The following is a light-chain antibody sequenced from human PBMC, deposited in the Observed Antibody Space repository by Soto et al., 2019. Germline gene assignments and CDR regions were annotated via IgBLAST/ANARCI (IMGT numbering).Light chain of an antibody. CDR3: QTWDTGIVV. V-gene: IGLV4-69*01. CDR1: SGHSSYA. J-gene: IGLJ2*01. CDR2: VNSDGSH. Sequence: QLVVTQSPSASASLGASVKLTCTLNSGHSSYAIAWHQQQPEKGPRYLMKVNSDGSHSKGDGIPDRFSGSSSAAERYLTISGLPSEDEADYYCQTWDTGIVVFGGGTKLTVL.